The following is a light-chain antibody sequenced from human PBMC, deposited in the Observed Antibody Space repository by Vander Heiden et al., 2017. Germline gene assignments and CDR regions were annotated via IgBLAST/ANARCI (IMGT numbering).Light chain of an antibody. CDR3: QQYNNWPWT. Sequence: ERVMTQSLATMSVSPGVRATLSCSNQSVRLLIYGASTRATGIPVRFSGSESRTEFTLTISSLQSEDFAVYYCQQYNNWPWTFGQGTKVEIK. CDR1: N. J-gene: IGKJ1*01. CDR2: GAS. V-gene: IGKV3-15*01.